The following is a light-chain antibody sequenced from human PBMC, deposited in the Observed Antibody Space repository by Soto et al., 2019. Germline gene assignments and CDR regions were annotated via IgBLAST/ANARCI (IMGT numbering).Light chain of an antibody. Sequence: EIVLTQSPGTLSLSPGERATLSCRASQSVSSSYLAWYQQKPGQAPRLLIYGASSRATGIPDRFSGSGSGTDCTLTISRLEPEDFAVYYCQQYGSSPPTLTFCVGTKVEIK. CDR1: QSVSSSY. V-gene: IGKV3-20*01. J-gene: IGKJ4*01. CDR3: QQYGSSPPTLT. CDR2: GAS.